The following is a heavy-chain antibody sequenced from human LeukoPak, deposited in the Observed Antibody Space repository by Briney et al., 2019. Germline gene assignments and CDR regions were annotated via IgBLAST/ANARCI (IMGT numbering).Heavy chain of an antibody. V-gene: IGHV3-30*04. Sequence: PGGSLRLSCAASGFTFSSYAMHWVRQAPGKGLEWEAVISYDGSNKYYADSVKGRFTISRDNSKNTLYLQMNSLRAEDTAVYYCARVHLERPDPTKPTTTYYFDYWGQGTLVTVSS. CDR3: ARVHLERPDPTKPTTTYYFDY. CDR2: ISYDGSNK. D-gene: IGHD1-1*01. CDR1: GFTFSSYA. J-gene: IGHJ4*02.